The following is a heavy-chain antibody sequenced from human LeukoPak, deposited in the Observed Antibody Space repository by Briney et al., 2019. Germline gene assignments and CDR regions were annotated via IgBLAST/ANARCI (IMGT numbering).Heavy chain of an antibody. Sequence: GGSLRLSCAASGFTFSSYWMSWVRQAPGKGLEWVANIKQDGSEKYYVDSVKGRFTISRDNAKNSLYLQMNSLRAEDTAVYYCARDPIVVVAAKRVRGFDYWGQGTLVTVSS. CDR2: IKQDGSEK. V-gene: IGHV3-7*01. D-gene: IGHD2-15*01. CDR3: ARDPIVVVAAKRVRGFDY. CDR1: GFTFSSYW. J-gene: IGHJ4*02.